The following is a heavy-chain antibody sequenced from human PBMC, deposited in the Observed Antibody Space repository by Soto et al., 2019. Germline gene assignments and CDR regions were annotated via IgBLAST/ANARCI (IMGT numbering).Heavy chain of an antibody. D-gene: IGHD5-12*01. Sequence: GGSLRLSCAASGFTFSSYWMSWVRQAPGKGLEWVANIKQDGSEKYYVDSVKGRLTISRDNAKNSLYRQMNSLRAEDTCVYYCARTPARGYSGYGKDYWGQGTLVTVSS. CDR1: GFTFSSYW. V-gene: IGHV3-7*05. CDR3: ARTPARGYSGYGKDY. J-gene: IGHJ4*02. CDR2: IKQDGSEK.